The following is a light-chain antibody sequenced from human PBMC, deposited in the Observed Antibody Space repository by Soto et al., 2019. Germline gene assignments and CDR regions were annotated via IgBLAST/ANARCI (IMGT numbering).Light chain of an antibody. CDR3: QSYDSSLSGSI. Sequence: QSVLTQPPSVSGAPGQRVTISCTGSSSNIGAGYNVHWYQQLPGTAPKLLIYVNSNRPSGVPDRFSGSKSGTSASLAITGFQAEDEADYYCQSYDSSLSGSIFGGGTKVTVL. CDR2: VNS. V-gene: IGLV1-40*01. CDR1: SSNIGAGYN. J-gene: IGLJ2*01.